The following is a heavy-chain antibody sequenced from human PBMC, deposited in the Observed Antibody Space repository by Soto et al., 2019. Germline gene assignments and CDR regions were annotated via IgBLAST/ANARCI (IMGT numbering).Heavy chain of an antibody. J-gene: IGHJ4*02. Sequence: PGGSLRLSCAASGFTFSSYAMSWVRQAPGKGLEWVSAISGSGGSTYYADSVKGRFTISRDNSKNTLYLQMNSLRAEDTAVYYCAKHDSSSWYGPVYYFDYWGQGTQVTVSS. V-gene: IGHV3-23*01. CDR3: AKHDSSSWYGPVYYFDY. CDR2: ISGSGGST. D-gene: IGHD6-13*01. CDR1: GFTFSSYA.